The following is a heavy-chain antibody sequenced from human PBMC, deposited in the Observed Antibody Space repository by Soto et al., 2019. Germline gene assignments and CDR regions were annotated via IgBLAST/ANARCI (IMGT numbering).Heavy chain of an antibody. V-gene: IGHV3-48*01. J-gene: IGHJ4*02. CDR2: ISSSSSTI. CDR3: ARDSNYGDYSGGFDY. Sequence: GGSLRLSCAASGFTFSSYSMNWVRQAPGKGLEWVSYISSSSSTIYYADSVKGRFTISRYNAKNSLYLQMNSLRAEDTAVYYCARDSNYGDYSGGFDYWGQGALVTVSS. D-gene: IGHD4-17*01. CDR1: GFTFSSYS.